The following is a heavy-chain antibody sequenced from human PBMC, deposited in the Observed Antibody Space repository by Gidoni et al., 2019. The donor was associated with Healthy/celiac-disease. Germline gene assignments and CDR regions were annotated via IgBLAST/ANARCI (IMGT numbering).Heavy chain of an antibody. J-gene: IGHJ6*02. CDR2: INHSGRT. D-gene: IGHD5-18*01. CDR3: ARLPYYYYGMDV. V-gene: IGHV4-34*01. CDR1: GGSFSGYY. Sequence: QVQLQQWGAGLLKPSETLSLTCAVYGGSFSGYYWSWIRQPPGKGLEWIGEINHSGRTNYNPSLKSRVTISVDTSKNQFSLKLSSVTAADTAVYYCARLPYYYYGMDVWGQGTTVTVSS.